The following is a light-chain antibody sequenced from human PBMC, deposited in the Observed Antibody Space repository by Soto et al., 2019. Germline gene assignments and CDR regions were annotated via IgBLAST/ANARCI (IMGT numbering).Light chain of an antibody. CDR1: QVIGSRY. V-gene: IGKV3-20*01. CDR3: QQFGSCIPHT. Sequence: EIVMTQSPGTLSLSPGERATISCRASQVIGSRYLAWYHQKSGQAPRLLIYGASSRATGIPDWFSRSGCGTDYSLTISRLVPEEYGVSYCQQFGSCIPHTFGQGTKLEIK. J-gene: IGKJ2*01. CDR2: GAS.